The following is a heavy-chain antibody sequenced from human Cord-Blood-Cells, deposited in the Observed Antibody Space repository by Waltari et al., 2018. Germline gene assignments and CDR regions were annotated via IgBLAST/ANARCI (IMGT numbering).Heavy chain of an antibody. V-gene: IGHV4-59*08. CDR2: IYYSGST. CDR3: ARRRSYFDY. J-gene: IGHJ4*02. CDR1: GGSISSYY. Sequence: QVQLQESVPGLVKPSETLSLTCTVSGGSISSYYWSWIRQPPGKGLEWIGYIYYSGSTNYNPSLKSRVTISVATSKNQFSLKLSSVTAADTAVYYCARRRSYFDYWGQGTLVTVSS.